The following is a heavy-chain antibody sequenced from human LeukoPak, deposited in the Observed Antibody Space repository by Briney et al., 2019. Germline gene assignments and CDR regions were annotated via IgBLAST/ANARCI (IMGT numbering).Heavy chain of an antibody. V-gene: IGHV6-1*01. Sequence: SQTLSLTCAISGDSVSSNSAAWHWIRQSPSRGLEWLGRTYYRSKWYNDYAVSVKSRITINPDTSKNQFSLQLNSVTPEDTAVYYCARGGGSSSWYHYYYYMDVWGKGITVTVSS. CDR2: TYYRSKWYN. CDR1: GDSVSSNSAA. J-gene: IGHJ6*03. CDR3: ARGGGSSSWYHYYYYMDV. D-gene: IGHD6-13*01.